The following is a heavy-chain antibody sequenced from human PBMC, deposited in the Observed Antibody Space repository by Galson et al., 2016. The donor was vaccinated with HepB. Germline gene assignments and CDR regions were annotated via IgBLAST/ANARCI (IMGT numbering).Heavy chain of an antibody. Sequence: SLRLSCAASGFTFSIYGMHWVRQAPGKGLEWVAVISYDGSDKYYADSAKGRFTISRDNSKNTLYLQMNSLRAEDTAVYYCATGIGLHLGELSPGWGQGTLVTVSS. J-gene: IGHJ4*02. CDR1: GFTFSIYG. V-gene: IGHV3-30*03. CDR2: ISYDGSDK. CDR3: ATGIGLHLGELSPG. D-gene: IGHD3-16*02.